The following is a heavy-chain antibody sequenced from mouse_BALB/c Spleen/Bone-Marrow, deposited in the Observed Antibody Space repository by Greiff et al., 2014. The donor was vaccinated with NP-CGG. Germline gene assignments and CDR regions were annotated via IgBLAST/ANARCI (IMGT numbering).Heavy chain of an antibody. Sequence: VQLKESGAELVKPGASVKLSCTGSGFNIKDTFMHWVKQRPEQGLEWIGRIDPANGNTKYDLKFQGKATITADTSSNTAYLHLTSLTSEDTAVYYCTRGEDYWGQGTTLAVSS. V-gene: IGHV14-3*02. CDR2: IDPANGNT. J-gene: IGHJ2*01. CDR1: GFNIKDTF. CDR3: TRGEDY.